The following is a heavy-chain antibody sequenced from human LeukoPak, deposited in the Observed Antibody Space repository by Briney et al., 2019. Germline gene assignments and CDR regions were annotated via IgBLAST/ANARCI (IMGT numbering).Heavy chain of an antibody. Sequence: GGSVRLSCAASGVIFSSYSINWVRQAPGKGLEWISYISGGGGNIHYADSGEGRFTISRDNAKNSVYLQMSSLRAEDSAVYYCARDFNWAFDFWGQGILVTVSS. CDR2: ISGGGGNI. J-gene: IGHJ4*02. V-gene: IGHV3-48*01. CDR1: GVIFSSYS. D-gene: IGHD1-1*01. CDR3: ARDFNWAFDF.